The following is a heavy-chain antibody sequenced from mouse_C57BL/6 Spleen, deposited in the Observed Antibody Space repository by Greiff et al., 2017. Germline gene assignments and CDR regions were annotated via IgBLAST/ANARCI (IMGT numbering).Heavy chain of an antibody. V-gene: IGHV1-19*01. CDR1: GYTFTDYY. Sequence: LVEPGASVKLSCKASGYTFTDYYMNWVKQSHGKSLEWIGVINPYNGGTSYNQKFKGKATLTVDKASSADYMELNSLTSEDAAVYYCATPIVMGAMDYWGQGTSVTVSS. J-gene: IGHJ4*01. CDR3: ATPIVMGAMDY. CDR2: INPYNGGT. D-gene: IGHD2-5*01.